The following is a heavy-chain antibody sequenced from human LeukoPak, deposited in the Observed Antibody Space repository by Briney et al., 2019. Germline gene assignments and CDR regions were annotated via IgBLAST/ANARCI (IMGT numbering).Heavy chain of an antibody. J-gene: IGHJ4*02. V-gene: IGHV4-34*01. CDR3: ARGKGTMVRGVTNFDY. CDR2: INHSGST. CDR1: GGSFSGYY. D-gene: IGHD3-10*01. Sequence: PSETLSLTCAVYGGSFSGYYWSWIRQPPGKGLEWIGEINHSGSTNYNPSLKSRATISVDTSKNQFSLKLSSVTAADTAVYYCARGKGTMVRGVTNFDYWGQGTLVTVSS.